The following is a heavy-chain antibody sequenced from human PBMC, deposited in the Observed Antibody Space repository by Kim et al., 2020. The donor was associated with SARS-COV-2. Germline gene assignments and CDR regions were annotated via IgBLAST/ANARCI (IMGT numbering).Heavy chain of an antibody. J-gene: IGHJ6*02. CDR3: ASRTAAYYYYYGMDV. Sequence: PSLKSRVTISVDTSKTQFSLKLSSVTAADTAVYYCASRTAAYYYYYGMDVWGQGTTVTVSS. V-gene: IGHV4-34*01. D-gene: IGHD2-2*01.